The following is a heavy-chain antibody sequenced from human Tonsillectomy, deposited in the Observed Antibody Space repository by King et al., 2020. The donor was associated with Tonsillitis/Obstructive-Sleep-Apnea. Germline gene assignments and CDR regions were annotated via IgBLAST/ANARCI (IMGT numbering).Heavy chain of an antibody. CDR3: AKSRAQYSSSPFDY. D-gene: IGHD6-6*01. Sequence: VQLVESGGGLVQPGGSLRLSCAASGFTFSSYAMTWVRQAPGKGLEWVSTISSSGAGTYYADSVKGRFTISRDNSKNTLYLQMNSLRAEDTAVYYCAKSRAQYSSSPFDYWGQGTLVTVSS. CDR2: ISSSGAGT. V-gene: IGHV3-23*04. CDR1: GFTFSSYA. J-gene: IGHJ4*02.